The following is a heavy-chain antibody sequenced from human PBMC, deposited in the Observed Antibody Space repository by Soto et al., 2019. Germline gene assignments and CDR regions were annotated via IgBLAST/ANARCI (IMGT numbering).Heavy chain of an antibody. J-gene: IGHJ3*01. CDR1: GDSVSSGASH. D-gene: IGHD2-8*02. CDR2: IYHNATA. Sequence: PSETLSLSCTVSGDSVSSGASHWTWIRQSPGKGLEWIGYIYHNATADCNPSLKSRVSISVDTSKNQFSLKLTSATTADTAVYYCARPDWCTAKIAVWGQWT. CDR3: ARPDWCTAKIAV. V-gene: IGHV4-61*08.